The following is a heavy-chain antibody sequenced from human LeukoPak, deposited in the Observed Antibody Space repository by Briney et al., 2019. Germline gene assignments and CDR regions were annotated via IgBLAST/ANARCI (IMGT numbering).Heavy chain of an antibody. Sequence: GASVKVSCEVSGYTLTELSMHWVRQAPGKGLEWMGGFDPEDGETIYAQKFQGRVTMTEDTSTDTAYMELSSLRSEDTAVYYCATDWKRKVHSGYYLPQGDYWGQGTLVTVSS. CDR2: FDPEDGET. V-gene: IGHV1-24*01. J-gene: IGHJ4*02. CDR1: GYTLTELS. D-gene: IGHD3-22*01. CDR3: ATDWKRKVHSGYYLPQGDY.